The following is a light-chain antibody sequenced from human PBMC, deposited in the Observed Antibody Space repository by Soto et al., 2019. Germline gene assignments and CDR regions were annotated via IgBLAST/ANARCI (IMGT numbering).Light chain of an antibody. V-gene: IGKV1-9*01. CDR3: QQYHNWPIT. CDR1: QGISSY. CDR2: AAS. J-gene: IGKJ5*01. Sequence: IQLTQSASSLSASVGDRVTITCRASQGISSYLAWYQQKPGKAPKLLIYAASTLQSGVPSRFSGSGSGTDFTLTISSLQPEDFAVYYCQQYHNWPITFGQGTRLEIK.